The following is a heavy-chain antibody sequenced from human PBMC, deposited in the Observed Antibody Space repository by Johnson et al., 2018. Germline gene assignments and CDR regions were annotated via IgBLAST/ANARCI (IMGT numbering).Heavy chain of an antibody. Sequence: QVQLRESGPGLVKPSETLSLTCTVSGGSISSNYWSWIRQPPGKGLEWIGYIYNSGRAKYNPSLKRRVTISVDTSKNQFSLKLSSVTAADTGVYYCARISMYREAFDIWGQGTMVTVSS. V-gene: IGHV4-59*01. CDR3: ARISMYREAFDI. CDR2: IYNSGRA. CDR1: GGSISSNY. J-gene: IGHJ3*02. D-gene: IGHD1-26*01.